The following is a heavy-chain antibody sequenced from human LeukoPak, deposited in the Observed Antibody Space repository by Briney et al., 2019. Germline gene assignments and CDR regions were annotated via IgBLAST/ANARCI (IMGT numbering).Heavy chain of an antibody. CDR1: DYTFTSYG. J-gene: IGHJ4*02. CDR2: ISTYNGNT. CDR3: ARDLPYSSSWESIDY. D-gene: IGHD6-13*01. Sequence: ASVKVSCKASDYTFTSYGILWVRQAPGQGLEWMGWISTYNGNTNYAQKIQGRVTMTTDTSTSTAYMELRSLRSDDTAVYYCARDLPYSSSWESIDYWGQGTLVTVSS. V-gene: IGHV1-18*01.